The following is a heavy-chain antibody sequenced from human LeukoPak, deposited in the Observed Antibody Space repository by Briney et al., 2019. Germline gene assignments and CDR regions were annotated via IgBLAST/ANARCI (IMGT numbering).Heavy chain of an antibody. CDR3: ASDVATAMGRDY. J-gene: IGHJ4*02. V-gene: IGHV1-8*01. Sequence: ASVKVSCKASGYTFTSYDINWVRQATGQGLEWMGWMNPNSGNTGYAQKFQGRVTMTRNTSISTAYMELSSLRSEDTAVYYCASDVATAMGRDYWGQGTLVTVSS. CDR1: GYTFTSYD. CDR2: MNPNSGNT. D-gene: IGHD5-18*01.